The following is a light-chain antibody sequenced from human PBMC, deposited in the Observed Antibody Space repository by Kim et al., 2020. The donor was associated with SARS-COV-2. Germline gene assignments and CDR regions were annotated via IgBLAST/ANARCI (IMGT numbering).Light chain of an antibody. CDR1: SSDVGGYNY. Sequence: GQSITTPCTETSSDVGGYNYVSWYQQHPGKAPKLMIYDVSNRPSGVSNRFSGSKSGNTASLTISGLQAEDEADYYCSSYTSSSTLVFGGGTQLTVL. J-gene: IGLJ2*01. V-gene: IGLV2-14*03. CDR3: SSYTSSSTLV. CDR2: DVS.